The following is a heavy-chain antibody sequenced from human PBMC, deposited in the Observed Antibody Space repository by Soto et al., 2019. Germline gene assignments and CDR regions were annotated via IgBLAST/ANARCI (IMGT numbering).Heavy chain of an antibody. CDR3: AKKVNSGSGSQFFDY. V-gene: IGHV3-23*01. CDR1: GFTFSSYS. CDR2: FRSGGDDDTT. Sequence: SLILSCAASGFTFSSYSMSWVRQAPGKGLEWVSGFRSGGDDDTTYYADSVRGRFTISRDNSKNTLFLQMNSLRAEDTAIYYCAKKVNSGSGSQFFDYWGQGTLVTVSS. D-gene: IGHD3-10*01. J-gene: IGHJ4*02.